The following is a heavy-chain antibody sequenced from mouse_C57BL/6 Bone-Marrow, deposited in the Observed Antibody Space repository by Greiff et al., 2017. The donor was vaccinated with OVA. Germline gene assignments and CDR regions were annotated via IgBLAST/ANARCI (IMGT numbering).Heavy chain of an antibody. V-gene: IGHV3-6*01. CDR2: ISYDGSN. CDR1: GYSITSGYY. J-gene: IGHJ4*01. CDR3: ARRIIGLRL. Sequence: EVQLQESGPGLVKPSQSLSLTCSVPGYSITSGYYWNWIRQFPGNKLEWMGYISYDGSNNYNPSLKNRISITRDTSKNQFFLKLNSVTTEDTATYYCARRIIGLRLWGQGTSVTVSS. D-gene: IGHD2-4*01.